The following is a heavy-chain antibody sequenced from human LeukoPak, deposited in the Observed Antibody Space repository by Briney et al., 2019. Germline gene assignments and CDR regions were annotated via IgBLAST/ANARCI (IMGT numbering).Heavy chain of an antibody. V-gene: IGHV3-64D*08. CDR1: GFIFSNYA. J-gene: IGHJ4*02. D-gene: IGHD1-26*01. CDR2: INDDGGRT. Sequence: PGGSLRLSCSASGFIFSNYAMHWVRQAPGKGLEFVSAINDDGGRTHYADSVKGRFTISRDSSKYTLYLQMSSLRAEDTAVYYCVKDLSGSYAFDYWGQGTLVTVSS. CDR3: VKDLSGSYAFDY.